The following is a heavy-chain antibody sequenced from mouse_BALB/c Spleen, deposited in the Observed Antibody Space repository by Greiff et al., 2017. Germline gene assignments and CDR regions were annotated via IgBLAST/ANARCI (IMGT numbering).Heavy chain of an antibody. CDR2: ISYSGST. Sequence: EVKLVESGPGLVKPSQSLSLTCTVTGYSITSDYAWNWIRQFPGNKLEWMGYISYSGSTSYNPSLKSRISITRDTSKNQFFLQLNSVTTEDTATYYCARSYVGWFAYWGQGTLVTVSA. CDR3: ARSYVGWFAY. CDR1: GYSITSDYA. D-gene: IGHD2-12*01. J-gene: IGHJ3*01. V-gene: IGHV3-2*02.